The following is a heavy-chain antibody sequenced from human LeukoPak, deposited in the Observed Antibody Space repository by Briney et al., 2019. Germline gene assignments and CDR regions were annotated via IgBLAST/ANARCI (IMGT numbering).Heavy chain of an antibody. V-gene: IGHV4-30-4*01. CDR1: GGSISSGDYY. D-gene: IGHD6-13*01. CDR3: ARLSKQLGPYYFDY. CDR2: IYYSGST. J-gene: IGHJ4*02. Sequence: PSQTLSLTCTVSGGSISSGDYYWSWIRQPPGKGLEWIGYIYYSGSTYYNPSLKSRVTISVDTSKNQFSLKLSSVTAADTAVCYCARLSKQLGPYYFDYWGQGTLVTVST.